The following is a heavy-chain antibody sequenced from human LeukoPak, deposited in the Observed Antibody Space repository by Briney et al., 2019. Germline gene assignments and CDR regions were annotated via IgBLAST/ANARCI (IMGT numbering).Heavy chain of an antibody. D-gene: IGHD5-18*01. CDR2: IRNDESNK. J-gene: IGHJ4*02. V-gene: IGHV3-30*02. CDR3: AKDLGGYSYGELDY. CDR1: GFTFSSYD. Sequence: GGSLRLSCAASGFTFSSYDMHWVRQAPGKGLEWVAFIRNDESNKYYADSVKGRFTISRDNSKSTLYLQMNSLRAEDTAVYYCAKDLGGYSYGELDYWGQGTLVTVSS.